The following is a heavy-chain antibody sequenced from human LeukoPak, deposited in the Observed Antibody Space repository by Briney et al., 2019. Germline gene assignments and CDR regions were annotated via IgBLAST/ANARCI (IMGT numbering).Heavy chain of an antibody. CDR1: GFTVSSNY. V-gene: IGHV3-66*01. J-gene: IGHJ4*02. D-gene: IGHD3-22*01. CDR2: IYSGGST. CDR3: ARVHYYDSSNY. Sequence: GGSLRLSCAASGFTVSSNYMSWVRQAPGKGLEWVSVIYSGGSTYYADSVKGRFTISRDNSKNTLYLQMDSLRAEDTAVYYCARVHYYDSSNYWGQGTLVTVSS.